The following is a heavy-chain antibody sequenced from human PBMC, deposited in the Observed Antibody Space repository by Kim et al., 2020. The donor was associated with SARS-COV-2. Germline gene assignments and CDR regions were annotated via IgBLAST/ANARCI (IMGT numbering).Heavy chain of an antibody. CDR2: INHSGST. CDR3: ARGRRAAGTRRYFDY. J-gene: IGHJ4*02. CDR1: GGSFSGYY. Sequence: SETLSLTCAVYGGSFSGYYWSWIRQPPGKGLEWIGEINHSGSTNYNPSLKSRVTISVYTSKNQFSLKLSSVTAADTAVYYCARGRRAAGTRRYFDYWGQGTLVTVSS. D-gene: IGHD6-13*01. V-gene: IGHV4-34*01.